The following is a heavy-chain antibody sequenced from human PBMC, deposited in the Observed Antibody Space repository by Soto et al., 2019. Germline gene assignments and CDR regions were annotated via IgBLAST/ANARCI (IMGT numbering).Heavy chain of an antibody. J-gene: IGHJ4*02. CDR2: ISYDGSVK. D-gene: IGHD3-10*01. CDR1: GFTFSSYG. Sequence: QVQLVESGGGVVQPGRSLRLSCAASGFTFSSYGMHWVRQAPGEGLEWVAVISYDGSVKYYADSVKGRFTISRDNSKNTLYLQMNSLRAEDTAVYYCAKENLVLLWFGELFSWGQGTLVTVSS. V-gene: IGHV3-30*18. CDR3: AKENLVLLWFGELFS.